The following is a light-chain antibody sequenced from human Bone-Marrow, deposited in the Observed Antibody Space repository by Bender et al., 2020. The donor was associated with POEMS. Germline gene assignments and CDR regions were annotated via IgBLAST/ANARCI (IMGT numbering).Light chain of an antibody. CDR2: EVN. V-gene: IGLV2-23*02. J-gene: IGLJ3*02. CDR3: CSFAGSSTWV. Sequence: QSALTQPASVSGSPGQSITISCTGTRRDVGSYHLVSWYQQHPGQAPKLIIYEVNKRPSGISNRFSASKSGNTASLTISRHQTEDEADYYCCSFAGSSTWVFGGGTKLTVL. CDR1: RRDVGSYHL.